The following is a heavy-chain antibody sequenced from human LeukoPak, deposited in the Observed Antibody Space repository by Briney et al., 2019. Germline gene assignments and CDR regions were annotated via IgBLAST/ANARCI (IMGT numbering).Heavy chain of an antibody. J-gene: IGHJ6*03. V-gene: IGHV4-59*01. CDR1: AGSISSYY. Sequence: SEPLSLACTVSAGSISSYYWSWIRQPPGEGLEWLVYIDYSGSTNYNPPLKSRVTLPLDPSTNQISLKLTSVTAVDTAVYYCATWIYCSGGTCYGDYYIDVWGKGTTVSVSS. CDR2: IDYSGST. CDR3: ATWIYCSGGTCYGDYYIDV. D-gene: IGHD2-15*01.